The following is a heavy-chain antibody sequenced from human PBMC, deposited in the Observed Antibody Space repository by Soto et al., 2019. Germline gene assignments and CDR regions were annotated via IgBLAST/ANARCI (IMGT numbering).Heavy chain of an antibody. CDR3: TRGRRYSGSEAFDI. CDR1: GFTFSSYW. D-gene: IGHD1-26*01. CDR2: INGDGPVT. V-gene: IGHV3-74*01. J-gene: IGHJ3*02. Sequence: EVQLVESGGALDQPGGSLRVSCEASGFTFSSYWMHWVRRAPGKGLVWVARINGDGPVTTDANSVKGRFTISRDNAKNTLYLQMDSLSAEDTAMYYCTRGRRYSGSEAFDIWGQGTVVTVSS.